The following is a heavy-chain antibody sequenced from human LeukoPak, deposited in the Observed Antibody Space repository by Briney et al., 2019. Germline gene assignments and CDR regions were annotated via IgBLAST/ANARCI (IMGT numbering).Heavy chain of an antibody. D-gene: IGHD1-14*01. Sequence: SGGSLRLSCAASGFTVITNDRAWVRQSPGKGLEEVSVLYSDGNTKYTDFLEGRFTISRDNSKNTLYLEMNSLSPEDTADYYCARGVEPLAANTWAYWGQGTLVTVSS. J-gene: IGHJ4*02. V-gene: IGHV3-53*01. CDR1: GFTVITND. CDR2: LYSDGNT. CDR3: ARGVEPLAANTWAY.